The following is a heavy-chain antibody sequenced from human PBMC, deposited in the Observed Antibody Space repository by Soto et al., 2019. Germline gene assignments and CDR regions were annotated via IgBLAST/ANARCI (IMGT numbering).Heavy chain of an antibody. D-gene: IGHD3-9*01. CDR3: ARDPDFDWTSDYFDY. V-gene: IGHV3-74*01. CDR1: GFTFSSYW. Sequence: PGGSLRLSCAASGFTFSSYWMHWVRQAPGKGLVWVSRINSDGSSTSYADSVKGRFTISRDNAKNTLYLQMNSLRAEDTAVYYCARDPDFDWTSDYFDYWGQGTLVTVSS. CDR2: INSDGSST. J-gene: IGHJ4*02.